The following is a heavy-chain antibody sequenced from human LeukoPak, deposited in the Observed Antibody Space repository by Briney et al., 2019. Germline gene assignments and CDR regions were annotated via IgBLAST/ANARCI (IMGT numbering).Heavy chain of an antibody. CDR2: IYYSGST. Sequence: SETLSLTCTVSGGSISSYYWSWIRQPPGKGLEWIGYIYYSGSTNYNPSLKSRVTISVDTSKNQFSLKLSSVTAADTAVYYCARDRGPYSGYDSYYFDYWGQGTLVTVSS. D-gene: IGHD5-12*01. CDR1: GGSISSYY. V-gene: IGHV4-59*01. J-gene: IGHJ4*02. CDR3: ARDRGPYSGYDSYYFDY.